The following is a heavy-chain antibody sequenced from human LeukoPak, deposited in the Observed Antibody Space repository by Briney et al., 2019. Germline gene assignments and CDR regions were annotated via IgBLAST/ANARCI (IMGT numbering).Heavy chain of an antibody. Sequence: PSETLSLTCTVSGGSISSYYWSWIRQPPGKGLEWVGYVFSFGNTNYNPSLKSRVTISIDTSKNQFSLKLSSVTAADTAVYYCARDLGVYSSSWDPVNWFDPWGQGTLVTVSS. CDR2: VFSFGNT. D-gene: IGHD6-13*01. V-gene: IGHV4-59*12. CDR3: ARDLGVYSSSWDPVNWFDP. CDR1: GGSISSYY. J-gene: IGHJ5*02.